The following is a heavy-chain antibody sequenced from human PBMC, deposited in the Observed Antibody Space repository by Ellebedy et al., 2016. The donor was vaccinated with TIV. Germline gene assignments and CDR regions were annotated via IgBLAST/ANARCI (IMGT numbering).Heavy chain of an antibody. Sequence: GESLKISCAASGFTFRSYAMSWVRQAPGKVLEWVSSISYSSGLYYADSVKGRFTISRDNSKNTLYLQMNSLRAEDMAVYYCASYSSGPPYWGQGTLVTVSS. V-gene: IGHV3-21*01. J-gene: IGHJ4*02. D-gene: IGHD6-19*01. CDR3: ASYSSGPPY. CDR2: ISYSSGL. CDR1: GFTFRSYA.